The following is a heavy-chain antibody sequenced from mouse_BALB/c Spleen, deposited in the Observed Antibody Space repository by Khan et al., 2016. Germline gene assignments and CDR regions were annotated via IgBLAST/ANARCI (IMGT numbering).Heavy chain of an antibody. D-gene: IGHD2-14*01. CDR1: GYTFTSYW. CDR2: INPSTGYT. Sequence: QVQLQQSGAELAKPGASVKMSCKASGYTFTSYWMHWVKQRPGQGLEWIGYINPSTGYTEYNQKFKDKATLTADKSSSTAYMQLSSLTSEDSAVYYSARYDRYYLYYYAMDYWGQGTSVTVSS. CDR3: ARYDRYYLYYYAMDY. J-gene: IGHJ4*01. V-gene: IGHV1-7*01.